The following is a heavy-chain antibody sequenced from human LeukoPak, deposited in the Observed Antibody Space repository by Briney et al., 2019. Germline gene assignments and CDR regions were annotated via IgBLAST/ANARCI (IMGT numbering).Heavy chain of an antibody. V-gene: IGHV1-8*02. CDR2: MNPNSGNT. CDR3: AVVGANYYYYMDV. CDR1: GGTFSSYA. D-gene: IGHD1-26*01. Sequence: ASVKVSCKASGGTFSSYAISWVRQATGQGLEWMGWMNPNSGNTGYAQKFQGRVTMTRNTSISTAYMELSSLRSEDTAVYYCAVVGANYYYYMDVWGKGTTVTISS. J-gene: IGHJ6*03.